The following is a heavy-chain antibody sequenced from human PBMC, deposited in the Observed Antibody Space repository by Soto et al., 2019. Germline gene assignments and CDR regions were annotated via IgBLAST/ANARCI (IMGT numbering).Heavy chain of an antibody. CDR3: ARMGGWYMRYYFDY. J-gene: IGHJ4*02. CDR1: GGSISSSNW. V-gene: IGHV4-4*02. D-gene: IGHD6-19*01. CDR2: IYHSGST. Sequence: SETLSLTCAVSGGSISSSNWWSWVRQPPGKGLEWIGEIYHSGSTNYNPSLKSRVTISVDKSKNQFSLKLSSVTAADTAVYYCARMGGWYMRYYFDYWGQGTLVTVSS.